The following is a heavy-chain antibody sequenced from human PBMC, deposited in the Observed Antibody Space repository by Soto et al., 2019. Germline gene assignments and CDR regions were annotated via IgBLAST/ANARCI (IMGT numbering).Heavy chain of an antibody. CDR3: ARDRDIGVVVVADNYYYYGMDV. D-gene: IGHD2-15*01. J-gene: IGHJ6*02. CDR1: GGTFSSYA. Sequence: QVQLVQSGAEVKKPGSSVKVSCKASGGTFSSYAISWVRQAPGQGLEWRGGIIPIFGTANYAQKFQGRVTITADESTSTAYMELISLRSEDTAVYYCARDRDIGVVVVADNYYYYGMDVWGQGTTVTVSS. CDR2: IIPIFGTA. V-gene: IGHV1-69*01.